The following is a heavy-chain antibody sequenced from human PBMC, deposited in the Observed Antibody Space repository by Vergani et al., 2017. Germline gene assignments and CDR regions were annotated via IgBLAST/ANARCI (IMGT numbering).Heavy chain of an antibody. J-gene: IGHJ6*02. CDR3: AKKGGSLYYYGVDV. D-gene: IGHD1-26*01. CDR2: IRYDGSNP. CDR1: GYTFGHFD. V-gene: IGHV3-30*02. Sequence: QEQLLQSGGGVVQPGGSLRLSCIGPGYTFGHFDMHWVRQAPGKGLAWVAFIRYDGSNPQYIDSVKGRFTISRDNSKDTLFLQMNGLRPEDTGTYFCAKKGGSLYYYGVDVWGQGATLAVSS.